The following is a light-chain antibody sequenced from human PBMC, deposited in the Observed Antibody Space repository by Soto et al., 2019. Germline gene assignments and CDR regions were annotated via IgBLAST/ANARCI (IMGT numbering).Light chain of an antibody. CDR1: QAISSS. Sequence: DIQLTQSPSFLSASVGDRVTITCRASQAISSSLAWYQHNPGKAPKLLISAASTLQNGVPSSFSGSGSGTEFTLTISSLQPEDFATYYCQHLNDYRYTFGQGTKVEIK. V-gene: IGKV1-9*01. CDR3: QHLNDYRYT. CDR2: AAS. J-gene: IGKJ2*01.